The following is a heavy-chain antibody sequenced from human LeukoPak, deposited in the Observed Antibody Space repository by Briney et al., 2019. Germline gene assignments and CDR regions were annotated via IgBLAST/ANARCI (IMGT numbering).Heavy chain of an antibody. V-gene: IGHV3-66*01. Sequence: GGSLRLSCAASGFXVSSNYISWVRQAPGKGLEWVSVIYIDGNTYYADSVKGRFTISRDNSKNTLYLQMNSLRAEDTAVYYCARDRGSGWYDYWGQGTLVTVSS. CDR1: GFXVSSNY. CDR3: ARDRGSGWYDY. J-gene: IGHJ4*02. CDR2: IYIDGNT. D-gene: IGHD6-19*01.